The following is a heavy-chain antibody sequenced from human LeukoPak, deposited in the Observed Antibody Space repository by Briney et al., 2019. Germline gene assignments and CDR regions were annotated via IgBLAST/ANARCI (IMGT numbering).Heavy chain of an antibody. CDR1: GFTFSSSD. CDR2: IRYDGNNK. V-gene: IGHV3-30*02. Sequence: PGGSLRLSCAASGFTFSSSDMHWVRQAPGKGLEWVAFIRYDGNNKYYADSVKGRFTISRDNTKKSLYLQMNSLRAEDTALYYCARGVDTAMILWSAFDIGAKGQWSPSLQ. J-gene: IGHJ3*02. CDR3: ARGVDTAMILWSAFD. D-gene: IGHD5-18*01.